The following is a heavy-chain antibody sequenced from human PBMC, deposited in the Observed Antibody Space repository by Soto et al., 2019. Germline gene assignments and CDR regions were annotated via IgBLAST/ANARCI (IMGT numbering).Heavy chain of an antibody. J-gene: IGHJ4*02. V-gene: IGHV1-24*01. Sequence: ASVKFSCKVSGYTLTELSMHWVRQAPGKGLEWMGGFDPEDGETIYAQKFQGRVTMTEDTSTDTAYMELSSLRSEDTAVYYCASDYYDSSGYYTFDYWGQGTLVTVSS. CDR1: GYTLTELS. CDR3: ASDYYDSSGYYTFDY. CDR2: FDPEDGET. D-gene: IGHD3-22*01.